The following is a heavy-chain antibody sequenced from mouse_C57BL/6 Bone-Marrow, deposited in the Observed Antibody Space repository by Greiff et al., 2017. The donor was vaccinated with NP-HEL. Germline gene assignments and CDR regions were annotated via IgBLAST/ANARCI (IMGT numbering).Heavy chain of an antibody. V-gene: IGHV1-52*01. Sequence: QVQLQQPGAELVRPGSSVKLSCKASGYTFTSYWMHWVKQRPIQGLEWIGNIDPSDSETHYNQKFKDKATLTVDKSSSTAYMQLSSLTSEDSAVYYCARRSSHWYFDVWGTGTTVTVSS. D-gene: IGHD1-1*01. CDR1: GYTFTSYW. J-gene: IGHJ1*03. CDR2: IDPSDSET. CDR3: ARRSSHWYFDV.